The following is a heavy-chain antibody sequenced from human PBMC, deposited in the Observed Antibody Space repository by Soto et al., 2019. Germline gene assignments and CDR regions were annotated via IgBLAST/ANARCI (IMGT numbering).Heavy chain of an antibody. D-gene: IGHD2-2*01. V-gene: IGHV1-18*01. CDR1: GYTFTSYG. Sequence: QVQLVQSGAEVKKPGASVKVSCKASGYTFTSYGISWVRQAPGQGLEWMGWISAYNGNTNYAQKLQGRVTMTTETYTSTGYMELRSLRSDDTAVYCCARAPFVIVVVPAAMSAYYMDVWGKGTTVTVSS. CDR2: ISAYNGNT. J-gene: IGHJ6*03. CDR3: ARAPFVIVVVPAAMSAYYMDV.